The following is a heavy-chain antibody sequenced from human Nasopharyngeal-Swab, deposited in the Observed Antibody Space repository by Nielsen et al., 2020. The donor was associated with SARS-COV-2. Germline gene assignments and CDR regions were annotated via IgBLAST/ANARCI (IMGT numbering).Heavy chain of an antibody. CDR2: IYPGDSDT. CDR3: ARSAANDAFDI. D-gene: IGHD5-18*01. J-gene: IGHJ3*02. Sequence: GESLKTPCQSLGYSFHRYWFGRVRQMPGKGLEWMGIIYPGDSDTRYSPSFQGQITISAGKSISTAYLQWSILKASDTAMYYCARSAANDAFDIWGQGTMVTVSS. CDR1: GYSFHRYW. V-gene: IGHV5-51*01.